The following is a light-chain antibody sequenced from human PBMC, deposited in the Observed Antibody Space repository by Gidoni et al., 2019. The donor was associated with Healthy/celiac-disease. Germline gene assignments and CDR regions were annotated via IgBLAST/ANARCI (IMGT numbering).Light chain of an antibody. J-gene: IGKJ1*01. Sequence: ELVLTQSPGPLSLSPGERAPLSCRASQSVRSTYLAWYQQKPGQAPRLLIYGASSRVTGVPDRFSGSGSGTDFTLTISRLEPEDFAVYYCQQGAFGQGTKVEMK. CDR2: GAS. CDR3: QQGA. CDR1: QSVRSTY. V-gene: IGKV3-20*01.